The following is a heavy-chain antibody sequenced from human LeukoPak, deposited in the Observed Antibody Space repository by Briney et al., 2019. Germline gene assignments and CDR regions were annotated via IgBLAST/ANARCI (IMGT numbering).Heavy chain of an antibody. CDR2: IYYSGST. Sequence: PSETLSLTCTVSGGSISSSSYYWGWIRQPPGKGLEWIGSIYYSGSTYYNPSLKSRVTISVDTSKNQFSLKLSSVTAADTAVYYCARDFLYDTSGYDAFDIWGPGTMVTVSS. CDR1: GGSISSSSYY. CDR3: ARDFLYDTSGYDAFDI. V-gene: IGHV4-39*02. J-gene: IGHJ3*02. D-gene: IGHD3-22*01.